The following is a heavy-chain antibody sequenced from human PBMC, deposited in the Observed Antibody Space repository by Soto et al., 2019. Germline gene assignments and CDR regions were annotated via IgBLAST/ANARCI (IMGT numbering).Heavy chain of an antibody. CDR3: ARDLADY. CDR2: LWYDGTTQ. V-gene: IGHV3-33*01. J-gene: IGHJ4*02. CDR1: GFTFSNYA. Sequence: QVPLVESGGGVVQPGRSLRLSCTASGFTFSNYAMHWVRQAPGQGLEWVAILWYDGTTQFYADSVKGRFTISRDNSKNSLYLQMNTLRAEDTAVDYCARDLADYWGQGTLVTVSS.